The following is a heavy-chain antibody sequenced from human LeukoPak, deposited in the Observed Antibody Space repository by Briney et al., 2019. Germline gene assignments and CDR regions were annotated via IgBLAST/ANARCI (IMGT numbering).Heavy chain of an antibody. D-gene: IGHD5-24*01. J-gene: IGHJ4*02. Sequence: SVKVSCKASGGTFSRYAISWVRQAPGQGLEWMGGIIPIFGTANYAQKFQGRVTITADESTSTAYMELSSLRSEDTAVYYCARGRRDGYKPWRVYFDYWGQGTLVTVSS. CDR1: GGTFSRYA. CDR2: IIPIFGTA. CDR3: ARGRRDGYKPWRVYFDY. V-gene: IGHV1-69*13.